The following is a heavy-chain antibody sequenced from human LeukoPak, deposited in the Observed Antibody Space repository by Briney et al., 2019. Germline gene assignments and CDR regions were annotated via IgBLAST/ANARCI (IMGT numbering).Heavy chain of an antibody. CDR3: ARDRDGYGSFDY. CDR1: GFSFSSYE. Sequence: PGGSLRLSCAGSGFSFSSYEMNWVRQAPGKGLEWVSYISSGSTIYYADSVKGRFTISRDNAKNSLYLQMNSLRAEDTAVYYCARDRDGYGSFDYWGQGTLVTVSS. J-gene: IGHJ4*02. V-gene: IGHV3-48*03. CDR2: ISSGSTI. D-gene: IGHD2-21*01.